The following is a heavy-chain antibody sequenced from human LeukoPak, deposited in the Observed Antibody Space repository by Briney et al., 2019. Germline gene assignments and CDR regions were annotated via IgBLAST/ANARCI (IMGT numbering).Heavy chain of an antibody. J-gene: IGHJ6*04. D-gene: IGHD3-10*02. CDR3: AELGITMIGGV. V-gene: IGHV3-23*01. CDR1: GFTFSTYA. Sequence: GGSLRLSCAASGFTFSTYAMNWVRQAPRRGLEWVSAISGSGGSTNYADSVKGRFTISRDNSKNTLYLQMNSLRAEDTAVYYCAELGITMIGGVWGKGTTVTISS. CDR2: ISGSGGST.